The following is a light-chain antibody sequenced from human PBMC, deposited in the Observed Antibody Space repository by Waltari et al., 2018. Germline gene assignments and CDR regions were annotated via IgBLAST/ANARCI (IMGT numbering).Light chain of an antibody. CDR2: DAS. V-gene: IGKV3-11*01. CDR3: QQRSNWYT. J-gene: IGKJ2*01. CDR1: QSVSRS. Sequence: EIVLTQSPATLSLSPGERATLSCRASQSVSRSLAWYQHKPGQAPRLLIYDASNRATGIPARFSGSGSGTDFTLTISSLEPEDFAVYYCQQRSNWYTFGQGTKLEIK.